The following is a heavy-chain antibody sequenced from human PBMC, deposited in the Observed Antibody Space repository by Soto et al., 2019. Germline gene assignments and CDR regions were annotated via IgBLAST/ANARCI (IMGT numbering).Heavy chain of an antibody. Sequence: QVQLVQSGAEVKKPGSSVKVSCKASGGTFSSYTISWVRQAPGQGLEWMGRIIPILGIANYAQKFQGRVTITADKSTSTAYMELSSLRSEDTAVYYCACITMVPGVDYYYYYGMDVWGQGTTVTVSS. V-gene: IGHV1-69*02. J-gene: IGHJ6*02. CDR2: IIPILGIA. CDR3: ACITMVPGVDYYYYYGMDV. D-gene: IGHD3-10*01. CDR1: GGTFSSYT.